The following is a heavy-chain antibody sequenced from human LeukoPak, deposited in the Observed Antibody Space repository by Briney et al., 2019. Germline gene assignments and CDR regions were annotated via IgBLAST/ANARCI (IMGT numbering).Heavy chain of an antibody. CDR3: ARVHPSSQLTYYFDY. CDR2: IYTSGST. CDR1: GGSISSYY. V-gene: IGHV4-4*07. J-gene: IGHJ4*02. D-gene: IGHD5-18*01. Sequence: SETLSLTCTVSGGSISSYYWSWIRQPAGKGLEWIGRIYTSGSTNYNPSLKSRVTMSVVTSKNQFSLKLSSVTAADTAVYYCARVHPSSQLTYYFDYWGQGTLVTVSS.